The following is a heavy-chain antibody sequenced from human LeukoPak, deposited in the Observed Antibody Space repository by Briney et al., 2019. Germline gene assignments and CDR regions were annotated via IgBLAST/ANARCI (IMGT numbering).Heavy chain of an antibody. D-gene: IGHD3-22*01. V-gene: IGHV4-34*01. CDR3: ARQSYYYDSSGYYSFFDY. Sequence: SETLSLTCAVYGGSFSGYYWSWIRQPPGKGLEWIGSIYYSGSTYYNPSLKSRVTISVDTSKNQFSLKLSSVTAADTAVYYCARQSYYYDSSGYYSFFDYWGQGTLVTVSS. CDR2: IYYSGST. J-gene: IGHJ4*02. CDR1: GGSFSGYY.